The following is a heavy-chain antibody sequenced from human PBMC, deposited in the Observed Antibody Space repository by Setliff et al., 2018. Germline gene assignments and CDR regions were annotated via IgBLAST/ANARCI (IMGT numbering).Heavy chain of an antibody. CDR3: ARGYYYGLDV. CDR2: ITGGGGST. CDR1: GFTFSNYA. J-gene: IGHJ6*02. Sequence: GGSLRLSCAASGFTFSNYAMSWVRRAPGKGLAWVSGITGGGGSTYYADPVKGRFTISRDNSKNALYLQMNSLRAEDTAVYYCARGYYYGLDVWAQGTTVTVSS. V-gene: IGHV3-23*01.